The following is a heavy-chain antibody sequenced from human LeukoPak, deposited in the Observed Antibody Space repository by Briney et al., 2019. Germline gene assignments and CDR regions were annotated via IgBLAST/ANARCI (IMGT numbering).Heavy chain of an antibody. CDR3: ARVCGGDCYHYDAFDI. Sequence: ASVKVSCKASGYSFIDFYIHFVRQAPGQGLEWMGWMNPNSGNTGYAQKFQGRVTITRNTSISTAYMELSSLRSADTAVYYCARVCGGDCYHYDAFDIWGQGTMVTVSS. CDR2: MNPNSGNT. J-gene: IGHJ3*02. V-gene: IGHV1-8*03. CDR1: GYSFIDFY. D-gene: IGHD2-21*02.